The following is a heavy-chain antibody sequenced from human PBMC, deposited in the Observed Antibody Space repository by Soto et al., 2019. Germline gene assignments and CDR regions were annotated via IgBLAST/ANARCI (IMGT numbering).Heavy chain of an antibody. CDR3: AREARISERGGIWFHP. J-gene: IGHJ5*02. CDR2: VYHNGRT. V-gene: IGHV4-59*01. Sequence: SETRSLTCNVARPSIEKYYFSWIRQAPGKGREWIGYVYHNGRTSYNPSLKSRISISADSSKNQYSLNVSSVTAADTAVSYCAREARISERGGIWFHPWGQGTMVTVSS. CDR1: RPSIEKYY. D-gene: IGHD3-16*01.